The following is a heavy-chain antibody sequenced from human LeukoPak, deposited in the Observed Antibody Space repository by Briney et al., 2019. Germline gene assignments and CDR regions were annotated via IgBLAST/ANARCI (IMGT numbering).Heavy chain of an antibody. Sequence: PSGTLSLTCAVSGGSISSSNWWSWVRQPPGKGLEWIGEIYHSGSTNYNPSLKSRVTISVDKSKNQFSLKLSSVTAADTAVCYCARGGGGVTTVTDGWFDPWGQGTLVTVSS. CDR1: GGSISSSNW. V-gene: IGHV4-4*02. D-gene: IGHD4-17*01. J-gene: IGHJ5*02. CDR2: IYHSGST. CDR3: ARGGGGVTTVTDGWFDP.